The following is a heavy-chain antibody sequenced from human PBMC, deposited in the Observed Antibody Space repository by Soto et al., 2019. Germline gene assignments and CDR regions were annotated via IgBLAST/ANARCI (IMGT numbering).Heavy chain of an antibody. J-gene: IGHJ6*02. CDR3: ARFRWGSPYGMDV. V-gene: IGHV4-59*01. D-gene: IGHD2-21*01. CDR2: IYYSGST. CDR1: GASISTSN. Sequence: PSETLFLTLTVPGASISTSNCRWIRKPPGKGLEWIGYIYYSGSTNYNRSLKSRVTISVDTSKNQFSLKLSSVTAADTAVYYCARFRWGSPYGMDVWGQGTTVTVSS.